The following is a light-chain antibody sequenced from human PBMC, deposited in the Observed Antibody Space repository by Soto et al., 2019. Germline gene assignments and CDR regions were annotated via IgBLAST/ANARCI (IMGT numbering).Light chain of an antibody. V-gene: IGKV1-5*03. CDR1: LSIGDW. CDR2: KAS. J-gene: IGKJ1*01. Sequence: DIQVTQSPSTLSASVGDRVIITFRASLSIGDWLAWYQHKPGKAPKVLIYKASNLESGVPSRFSGSRAGTEFTLTISSLQPDDFATYYCQQYNSLWTFGQGTK. CDR3: QQYNSLWT.